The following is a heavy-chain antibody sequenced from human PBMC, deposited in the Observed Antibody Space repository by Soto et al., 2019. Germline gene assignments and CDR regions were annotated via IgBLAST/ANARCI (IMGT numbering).Heavy chain of an antibody. D-gene: IGHD1-26*01. Sequence: QVQLVQSGAEMKQPGASVKLSCQASGYIFIHCFMYWVRQGPGQGLEWMGGINPSSGTTTYAQKFQGRVTVTRDASTSTVYMELISMGSAATAMYYCARSLGDATSPFDDWGQGSLVTVSA. J-gene: IGHJ4*02. CDR3: ARSLGDATSPFDD. CDR2: INPSSGTT. CDR1: GYIFIHCF. V-gene: IGHV1-46*01.